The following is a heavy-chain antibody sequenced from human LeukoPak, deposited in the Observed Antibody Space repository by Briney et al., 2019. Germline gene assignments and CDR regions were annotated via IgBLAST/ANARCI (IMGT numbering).Heavy chain of an antibody. V-gene: IGHV4-61*02. CDR1: GVSISSNSYY. CDR3: AGFLYYYDSSDAFDI. D-gene: IGHD3-22*01. J-gene: IGHJ3*02. Sequence: PSETLSLTSTVSGVSISSNSYYWGWIRQPAGKGLEWIGRIYTSGSTNYNPSLKGRVTMSVDTSKNQFSLKLSSVTAADTAVYYCAGFLYYYDSSDAFDIWGQGTMVTVSS. CDR2: IYTSGST.